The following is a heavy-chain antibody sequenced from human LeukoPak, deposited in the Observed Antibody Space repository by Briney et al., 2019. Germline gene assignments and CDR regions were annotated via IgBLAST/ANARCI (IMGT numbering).Heavy chain of an antibody. CDR2: ISTSGSTI. CDR1: GYTFSDYV. CDR3: ARDVTDCGGDCYANWFDP. J-gene: IGHJ5*02. V-gene: IGHV3-11*01. Sequence: GGSLRLSCAVSGYTFSDYVMTWIRQAPGKGPEGVSYISTSGSTIYYADSVKGRFTISRDNANNSLLLQMTNLRADDTAVYYCARDVTDCGGDCYANWFDPWGQGTLVTVSS. D-gene: IGHD2-21*02.